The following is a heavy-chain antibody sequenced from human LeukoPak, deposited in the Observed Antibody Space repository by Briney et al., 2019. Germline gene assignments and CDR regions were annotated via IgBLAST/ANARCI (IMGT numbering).Heavy chain of an antibody. CDR1: GYTFTSYY. V-gene: IGHV1-46*01. CDR3: ARSFGASQQYTSSWYYYYMDV. Sequence: ASVKVSCKASGYTFTSYYMHWVRQAPGQGLEWMGIINPSGGSTSYAQKFQGRVTMTRDMSTSTLYMELSSLRSEDTAAYYCARSFGASQQYTSSWYYYYMDVWGKGTTVTVSS. D-gene: IGHD6-13*01. CDR2: INPSGGST. J-gene: IGHJ6*03.